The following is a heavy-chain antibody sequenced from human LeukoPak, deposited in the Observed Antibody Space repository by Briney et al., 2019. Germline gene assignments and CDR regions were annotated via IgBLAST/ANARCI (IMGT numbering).Heavy chain of an antibody. CDR2: IRTSSSYI. CDR1: GFNISSYI. CDR3: ARAAAAAVDY. D-gene: IGHD6-13*01. V-gene: IGHV3-21*01. J-gene: IGHJ4*02. Sequence: SGGTLRVSCAASGFNISSYIMNWVRQAPGKGLEWVSSIRTSSSYIDYAESLKGRFTISRDNAKNSLYLQMNSLRAEDTAVYYCARAAAAAVDYWGQGTLVTVSS.